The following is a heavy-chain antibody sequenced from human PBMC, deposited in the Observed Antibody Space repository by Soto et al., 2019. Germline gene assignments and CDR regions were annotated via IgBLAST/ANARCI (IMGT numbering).Heavy chain of an antibody. CDR2: VSGSGGTT. CDR1: GFTFSSSA. CDR3: ARCTVDTIVTSGWCHYLDP. D-gene: IGHD6-19*01. Sequence: EVQLLDSGGGLVQPGGSLRLSCAASGFTFSSSAMSWVRQAPGKGLEWVSAVSGSGGTTYYADSVRGRFTISRDNSKNTRDLQINSLRAEDTAIYFCARCTVDTIVTSGWCHYLDPWGQGTLVTVSS. J-gene: IGHJ5*02. V-gene: IGHV3-23*01.